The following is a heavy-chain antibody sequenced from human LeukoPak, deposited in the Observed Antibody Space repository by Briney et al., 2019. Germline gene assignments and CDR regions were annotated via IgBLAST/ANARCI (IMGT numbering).Heavy chain of an antibody. J-gene: IGHJ6*02. D-gene: IGHD5-18*01. Sequence: GASVKVSCKASGYTFTSYYMHWVRQAPGQGLEWMGIINPSGGSTSYAQKFQGRVTITADKSTSTAYMELSSLRSEDTAVYYCAMEPSGDTAMPTGYYYYGMDVWGQGTTVTVSS. CDR1: GYTFTSYY. V-gene: IGHV1-46*01. CDR3: AMEPSGDTAMPTGYYYYGMDV. CDR2: INPSGGST.